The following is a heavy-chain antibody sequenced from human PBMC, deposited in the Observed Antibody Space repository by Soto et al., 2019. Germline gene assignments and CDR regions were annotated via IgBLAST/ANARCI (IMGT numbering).Heavy chain of an antibody. CDR2: ISTSGATR. CDR1: GFTFSTDS. V-gene: IGHV3-48*02. J-gene: IGHJ4*02. Sequence: EVQLVESGGGLVQPGGSLRLSCVASGFTFSTDSMNWVRQAPGKGLEWVAHISTSGATRYYADSVKCRFTISRDNAKTSLYLQMDSLRNEDTALYYCARFFGSGFDYWGQGTLVTVSS. CDR3: ARFFGSGFDY. D-gene: IGHD6-19*01.